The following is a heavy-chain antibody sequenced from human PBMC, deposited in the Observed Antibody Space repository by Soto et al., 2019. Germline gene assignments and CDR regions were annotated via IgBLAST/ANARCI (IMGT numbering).Heavy chain of an antibody. V-gene: IGHV1-2*04. J-gene: IGHJ6*02. CDR1: GYTFTGYY. D-gene: IGHD5-12*01. CDR2: INPNSGGT. CDR3: ARAQRGYSGYDYYCYGMDV. Sequence: GASVKVSCKASGYTFTGYYMHWVRQAPGQGLEWMGWINPNSGGTNYAQKFQGWVTMTRDTSISTAYMELSRLRSDDTAVYYCARAQRGYSGYDYYCYGMDVWGQGTTVTVSS.